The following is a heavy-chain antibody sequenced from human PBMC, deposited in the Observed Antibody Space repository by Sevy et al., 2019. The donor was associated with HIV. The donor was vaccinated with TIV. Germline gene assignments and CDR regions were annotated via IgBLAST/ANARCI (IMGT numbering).Heavy chain of an antibody. CDR3: ARSPPVVVVPGAPSWFDP. CDR1: YGAFSGYY. CDR2: INESGIT. J-gene: IGHJ5*02. Sequence: SETLSLTCAVHYGAFSGYYWNWIRQVPGKGLEWIGEINESGITYYNPSLKSRVTISVDTSKKQFSLKLYSVTAVDSAVYFCARSPPVVVVPGAPSWFDPWGQGTLVTVSS. D-gene: IGHD2-2*01. V-gene: IGHV4-34*01.